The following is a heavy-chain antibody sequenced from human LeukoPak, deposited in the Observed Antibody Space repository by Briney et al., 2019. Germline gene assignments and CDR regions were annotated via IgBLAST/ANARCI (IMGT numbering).Heavy chain of an antibody. CDR3: ARVQAGGVAFDI. CDR1: GYTFTSYG. J-gene: IGHJ3*02. Sequence: ASVRVSCKASGYTFTSYGISWVRQAPGQGLEWMGWISAYNGNTNYAQKLQGRVTMTTDTSTSTAYMELRSLRSDDTAVYYCARVQAGGVAFDIWGQGTMVTVSS. D-gene: IGHD3-16*01. CDR2: ISAYNGNT. V-gene: IGHV1-18*01.